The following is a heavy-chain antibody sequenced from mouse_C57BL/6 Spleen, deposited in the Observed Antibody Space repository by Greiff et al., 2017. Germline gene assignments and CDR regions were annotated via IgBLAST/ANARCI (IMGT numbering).Heavy chain of an antibody. Sequence: EVQRVESGGGLVQPGASLKLSCESNEYEFPSHDMSWVRKTPEKRLELVAAINSDGGSTYYPDTMERRFIISRDNTKKTLYLQMSSLRSEDTAVYYCARHGFYGNSLAYWGQGTLVTVSA. CDR1: EYEFPSHD. CDR2: INSDGGST. D-gene: IGHD2-1*01. CDR3: ARHGFYGNSLAY. V-gene: IGHV5-2*01. J-gene: IGHJ3*01.